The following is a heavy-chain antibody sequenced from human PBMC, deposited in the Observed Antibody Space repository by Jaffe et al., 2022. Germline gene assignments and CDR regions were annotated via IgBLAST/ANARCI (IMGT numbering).Heavy chain of an antibody. CDR3: ARSQTPYYYGSGSYYNFDS. J-gene: IGHJ4*02. Sequence: QVQLQESGPGLVKPSETLSLTCAVSGYSISSGYYWGWIRQPPGKGLEWIGSIYHSGSTYYNPSLESRVTISVDTSKNQFSLKLSSVTAADTAVYYCARSQTPYYYGSGSYYNFDSWGQGTLVTVSS. V-gene: IGHV4-38-2*01. CDR2: IYHSGST. CDR1: GYSISSGYY. D-gene: IGHD3-10*01.